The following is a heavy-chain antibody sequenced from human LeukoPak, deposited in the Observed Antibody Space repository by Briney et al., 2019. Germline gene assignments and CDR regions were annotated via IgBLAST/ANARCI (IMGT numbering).Heavy chain of an antibody. CDR3: ARAPEGRQLGPPLWY. J-gene: IGHJ4*02. Sequence: ASVKVSCKASGYTFTGYYMHWVRQATGQGLEWMGWMNPNSGNTGYAQKFQGRVTMTRNTSISTAYMELSSLRSEDTAVYYCARAPEGRQLGPPLWYWGQGTLVTVSS. D-gene: IGHD6-6*01. V-gene: IGHV1-8*02. CDR2: MNPNSGNT. CDR1: GYTFTGYY.